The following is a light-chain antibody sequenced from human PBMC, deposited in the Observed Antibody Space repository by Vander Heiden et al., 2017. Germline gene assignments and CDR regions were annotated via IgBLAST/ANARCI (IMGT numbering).Light chain of an antibody. J-gene: IGLJ2*01. V-gene: IGLV3-21*02. CDR2: DDS. Sequence: SYVLTQPPSVSVAPGQTARITCGGNNIGSKSVHWYQQKPCPAPVLVVYDDSDRPSGIPERFSGSNSGNTATMTISRVEAGDEADYYCQVWDSSSDHPGVVFGGGTKLTVL. CDR3: QVWDSSSDHPGVV. CDR1: NIGSKS.